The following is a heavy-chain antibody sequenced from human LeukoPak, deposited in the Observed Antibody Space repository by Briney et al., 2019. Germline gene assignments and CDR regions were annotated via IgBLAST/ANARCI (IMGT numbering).Heavy chain of an antibody. V-gene: IGHV1-69*04. CDR3: AKDRADAMTTVTTGAFDI. CDR1: GGTFSSYA. D-gene: IGHD4-17*01. J-gene: IGHJ3*02. CDR2: VIPILGIA. Sequence: SVKVSCKASGGTFSSYAISWVRQAPGQGLEWMERVIPILGIAIYAQKFQGRVTITADKSTSTAYMELSSLRSEDTAVYYCAKDRADAMTTVTTGAFDIWGQGTVVTVSS.